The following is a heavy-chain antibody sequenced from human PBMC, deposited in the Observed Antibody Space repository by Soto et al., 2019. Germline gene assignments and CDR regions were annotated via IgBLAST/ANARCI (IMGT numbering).Heavy chain of an antibody. D-gene: IGHD6-13*01. CDR3: ANTSSWGGNWFDP. CDR2: INPSGGAT. V-gene: IGHV1-46*01. J-gene: IGHJ5*02. Sequence: ASVKVSCKASGYTFISYYMHWVRQAPGQGLEWMGIINPSGGATSYAQKFQGRVTMTRDTSTSTVYMELSSLRSEDTAVYYCANTSSWGGNWFDPWGQGTLVTVSS. CDR1: GYTFISYY.